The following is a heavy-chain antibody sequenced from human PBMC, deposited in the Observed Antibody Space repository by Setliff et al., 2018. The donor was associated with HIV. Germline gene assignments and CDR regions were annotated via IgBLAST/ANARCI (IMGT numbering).Heavy chain of an antibody. J-gene: IGHJ4*02. V-gene: IGHV4-34*01. CDR3: ARVDPHTSPRGFDS. CDR2: INHSGSA. CDR1: GASFSGYY. D-gene: IGHD2-2*01. Sequence: SETLSLTCAVYGASFSGYYCNWIRQTPGKGLEWIGDINHSGSANYNPSLRGRVTISIDTSKNQFSLKVTSVTAADAAVYYCARVDPHTSPRGFDSWGQGTQVTVSS.